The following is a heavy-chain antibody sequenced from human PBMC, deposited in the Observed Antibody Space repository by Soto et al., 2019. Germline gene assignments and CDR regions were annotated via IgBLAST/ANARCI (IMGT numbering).Heavy chain of an antibody. CDR1: GFTFSSYS. V-gene: IGHV3-21*01. Sequence: EVQLVEAGGGLVKPGGSLRLSCAASGFTFSSYSMNWVRQAPGKGLEWVSSISSSSSYIYYADSVKGRFTISRDNAKNSLYLQMNSLRVEDTAVYYCARDQRGRGGDTSFDRWGQGTLVTVSS. D-gene: IGHD3-16*01. J-gene: IGHJ5*02. CDR3: ARDQRGRGGDTSFDR. CDR2: ISSSSSYI.